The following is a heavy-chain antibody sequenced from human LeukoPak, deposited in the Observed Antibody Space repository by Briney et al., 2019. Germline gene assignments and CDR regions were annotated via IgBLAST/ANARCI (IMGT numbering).Heavy chain of an antibody. D-gene: IGHD2-15*01. V-gene: IGHV3-7*01. Sequence: GGSLRLSCAASGFTFSSYWMSWVRQAPGKGLEWVANIKQDGSEKYYVDSVKGRFTISRDNAKNSLYLQMNSLRAEDTAVYYCARDATVRRLGYCSGGSCYSGALSDYWGQGTLVTVSS. J-gene: IGHJ4*02. CDR1: GFTFSSYW. CDR3: ARDATVRRLGYCSGGSCYSGALSDY. CDR2: IKQDGSEK.